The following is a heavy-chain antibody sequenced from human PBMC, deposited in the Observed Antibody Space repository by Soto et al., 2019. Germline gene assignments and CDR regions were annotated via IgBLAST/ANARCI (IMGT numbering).Heavy chain of an antibody. Sequence: PSETLSLTCTVSGGSISSGGYYWSWIRQHPGKGLEWIGYIYYSGSTYYNPSLKSRVTISVDTSKNQFSLKLSSVTAADTAVYYCAREGRYYYGSPPGDYWGQGTLVTVSS. D-gene: IGHD3-10*01. V-gene: IGHV4-31*03. J-gene: IGHJ4*02. CDR1: GGSISSGGYY. CDR2: IYYSGST. CDR3: AREGRYYYGSPPGDY.